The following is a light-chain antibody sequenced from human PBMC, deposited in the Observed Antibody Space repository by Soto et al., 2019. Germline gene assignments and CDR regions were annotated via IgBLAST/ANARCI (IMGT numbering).Light chain of an antibody. CDR2: AAS. Sequence: DIQMTQSPSSLSASVGDRVTITCRASQSISSYLNWYQQKPGKAPKLLIYAASSLQSGVPSRFSGSGSGTDFTLTINSLQPEDFATYFCQQGYNFPRAFGQGTRVEI. CDR3: QQGYNFPRA. CDR1: QSISSY. J-gene: IGKJ1*01. V-gene: IGKV1-39*01.